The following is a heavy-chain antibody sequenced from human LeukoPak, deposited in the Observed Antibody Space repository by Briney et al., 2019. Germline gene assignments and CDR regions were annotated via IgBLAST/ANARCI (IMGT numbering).Heavy chain of an antibody. J-gene: IGHJ5*02. CDR3: ARDNSVGDIAWWFDP. CDR1: GYSFTSHY. CDR2: INPSGRST. V-gene: IGHV1-46*01. Sequence: ASVKVSCKASGYSFTSHYMRWVRQAPGQGLEWLGLINPSGRSTLYAQKFQGRVTMTRDMSTTTDYMEMSSLRSEDTAVYYCARDNSVGDIAWWFDPWGQGTLVTVSS. D-gene: IGHD3-16*02.